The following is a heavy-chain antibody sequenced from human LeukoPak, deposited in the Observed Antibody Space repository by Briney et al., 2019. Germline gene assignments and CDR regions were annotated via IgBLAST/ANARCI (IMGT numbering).Heavy chain of an antibody. CDR3: ARARLSQWLVPYYFDY. Sequence: SETLSLTCTVSGGSISSYYWSWIRQPPGKGLEWIGYIYYSGSTNYNPSLKSRVTISVDTSKNQFSLKLSSVTAADTAVYYCARARLSQWLVPYYFDYWGQGTLVTVSS. CDR1: GGSISSYY. V-gene: IGHV4-59*01. CDR2: IYYSGST. D-gene: IGHD6-19*01. J-gene: IGHJ4*02.